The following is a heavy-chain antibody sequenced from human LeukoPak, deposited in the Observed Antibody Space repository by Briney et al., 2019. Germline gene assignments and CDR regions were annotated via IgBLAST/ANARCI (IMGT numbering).Heavy chain of an antibody. Sequence: SETLSLTCTVSGGSVSSGSYYWSWIRQPPGKGLEWIGYIYYSGSTNYNPSLKSRVTISVDTSKNQFSLKLSSVTAADTAVYYCARGGSGVTVTTWPYYYYGMDVWGQGTTVTVSS. V-gene: IGHV4-61*01. CDR2: IYYSGST. CDR3: ARGGSGVTVTTWPYYYYGMDV. CDR1: GGSVSSGSYY. J-gene: IGHJ6*02. D-gene: IGHD4-17*01.